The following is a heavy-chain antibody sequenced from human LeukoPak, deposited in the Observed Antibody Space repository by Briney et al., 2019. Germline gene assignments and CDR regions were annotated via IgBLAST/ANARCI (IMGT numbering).Heavy chain of an antibody. V-gene: IGHV4-4*02. Sequence: SGTLSLTCDVSGGSRINAGWWSWVRQPPGKGLEWIGEIFHSGNTKYNPSLESRVTISVDKSNHQFTLEMKSVTAADTAIYYCARDLGYYYGLDIWSRGTTVSVSS. CDR1: GGSRINAGW. CDR2: IFHSGNT. D-gene: IGHD3-16*01. J-gene: IGHJ6*02. CDR3: ARDLGYYYGLDI.